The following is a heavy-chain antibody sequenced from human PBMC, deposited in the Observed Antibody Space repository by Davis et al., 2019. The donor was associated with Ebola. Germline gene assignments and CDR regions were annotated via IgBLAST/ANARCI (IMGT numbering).Heavy chain of an antibody. Sequence: PGGSLRLSCAVYGGSFSGYYWSWIRQPPGKGLEWIGEINHSGSTNYNPSLKSRVTISVDTSRNQFSLRLSSVTAADTAVYYCARGWAPDNWGQGTLVTVSS. CDR2: INHSGST. V-gene: IGHV4-34*01. CDR1: GGSFSGYY. J-gene: IGHJ4*02. CDR3: ARGWAPDN. D-gene: IGHD7-27*01.